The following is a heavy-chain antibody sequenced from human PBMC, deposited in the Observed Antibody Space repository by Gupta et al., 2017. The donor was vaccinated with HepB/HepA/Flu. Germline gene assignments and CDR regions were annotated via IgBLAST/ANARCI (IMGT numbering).Heavy chain of an antibody. V-gene: IGHV4-39*01. CDR2: VFYSGGT. CDR3: ARHRAGWYFDL. D-gene: IGHD6-19*01. Sequence: QVQLLESGPGLVKPPETLSLTCPVPGVSMTSSAAYWAWIGQAPGKGLEWIGSVFYSGGTHYNPSLKSRFIVSVDASKNQFSLRLASMTAADTAVYYCARHRAGWYFDLWGRDTLVTVSS. CDR1: GVSMTSSAAY. J-gene: IGHJ2*01.